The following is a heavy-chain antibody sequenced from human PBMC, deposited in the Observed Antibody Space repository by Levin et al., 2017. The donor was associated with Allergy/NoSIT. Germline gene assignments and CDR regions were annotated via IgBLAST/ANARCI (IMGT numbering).Heavy chain of an antibody. CDR1: GFTFRSYA. CDR2: ISGSGRRT. D-gene: IGHD4-17*01. CDR3: AKAAYDYGDYVDWFDP. J-gene: IGHJ5*02. V-gene: IGHV3-23*01. Sequence: SCAASGFTFRSYAMSWVRQAPGKGLECVSVISGSGRRTSYADSVKGRFTISRDNSMNTLYLQMNSLRGEDTALYYCAKAAYDYGDYVDWFDPWGQGTLVTVSS.